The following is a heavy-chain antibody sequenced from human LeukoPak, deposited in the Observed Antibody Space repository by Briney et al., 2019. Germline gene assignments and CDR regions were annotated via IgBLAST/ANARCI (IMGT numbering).Heavy chain of an antibody. Sequence: SVKVSCKASGGTFSNYAISWVRQAPGQGLEWMGGIVPIFGTANYAQKFQGRVTITTDESTSTAYMELSSLRSEDTAVYYCARRDSLNYYDSSGYPYWGQGTLVTVSS. CDR3: ARRDSLNYYDSSGYPY. D-gene: IGHD3-22*01. CDR1: GGTFSNYA. J-gene: IGHJ4*02. CDR2: IVPIFGTA. V-gene: IGHV1-69*05.